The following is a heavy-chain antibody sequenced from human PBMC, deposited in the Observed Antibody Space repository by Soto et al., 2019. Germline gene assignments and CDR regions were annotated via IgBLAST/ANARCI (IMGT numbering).Heavy chain of an antibody. CDR2: IYYRGNT. J-gene: IGHJ6*02. CDR3: AKNGQPPYYYYGLDV. Sequence: SETLSLTCSVFGGSMSPYYWSWIRQSPGKGLEWIANIYYRGNTNYNPSLESRVTISIDTSKNQFSLKLNSLTAADTAVYYCAKNGQPPYYYYGLDVWGQGTKVTVSS. CDR1: GGSMSPYY. D-gene: IGHD2-8*01. V-gene: IGHV4-59*01.